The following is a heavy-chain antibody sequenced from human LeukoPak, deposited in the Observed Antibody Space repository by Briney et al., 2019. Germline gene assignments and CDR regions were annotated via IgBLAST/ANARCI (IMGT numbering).Heavy chain of an antibody. CDR3: ARSVGGHFDY. J-gene: IGHJ4*02. CDR1: GFTFSVYS. CDR2: ITSNSATI. D-gene: IGHD3-16*01. Sequence: GGSLRLSCAASGFTFSVYSMSWVRHPPGDGLEWVSYITSNSATIQYADSAKGRFTISRDNAKNSLSLQMNSLRDEDTAVYYCARSVGGHFDYWGQGMLVTVSS. V-gene: IGHV3-48*02.